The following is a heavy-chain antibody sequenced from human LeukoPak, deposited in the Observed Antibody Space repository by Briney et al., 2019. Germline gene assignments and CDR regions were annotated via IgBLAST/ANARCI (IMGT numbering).Heavy chain of an antibody. V-gene: IGHV3-11*04. Sequence: GGSLRLSCAASGFTFSDYYMSWIRQAPGKGLEWVSYISSSSGTIYYADSVKGRFTISRDNAKNSLYLQMNSLRDEDTAVYYCARDLDSSGYYYDWGQGTLVTVSS. J-gene: IGHJ4*02. CDR1: GFTFSDYY. CDR3: ARDLDSSGYYYD. CDR2: ISSSSGTI. D-gene: IGHD3-22*01.